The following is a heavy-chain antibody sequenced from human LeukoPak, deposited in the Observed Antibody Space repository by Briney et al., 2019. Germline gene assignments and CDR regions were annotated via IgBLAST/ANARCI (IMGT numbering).Heavy chain of an antibody. J-gene: IGHJ4*02. V-gene: IGHV3-23*01. Sequence: PGGSLRLSCAASGFTFSSYAMSWVRQAPGKGLEWVSAISGSGGSTYYADSVKGRFTISRDNSKNTLYLQMNSLRAEDTAVYYCAKDLWLQQLVLIFDYWGQGTLVTVSS. CDR3: AKDLWLQQLVLIFDY. CDR2: ISGSGGST. D-gene: IGHD6-13*01. CDR1: GFTFSSYA.